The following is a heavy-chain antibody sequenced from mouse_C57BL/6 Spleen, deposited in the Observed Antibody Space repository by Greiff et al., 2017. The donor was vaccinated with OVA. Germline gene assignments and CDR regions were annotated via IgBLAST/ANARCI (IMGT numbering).Heavy chain of an antibody. D-gene: IGHD2-14*01. V-gene: IGHV1-82*01. Sequence: QVQLQQSGPELVKPGASVKISCKASGYAFSSSWMNWVKQRPGKGLEWIGRIYPGDGDTNYNGKFKGKATLTADKSSSTAYMQLSSLTSEDSAVYFCARGRAYVGGGDYWGQGTTLTVSS. CDR1: GYAFSSSW. CDR3: ARGRAYVGGGDY. J-gene: IGHJ2*01. CDR2: IYPGDGDT.